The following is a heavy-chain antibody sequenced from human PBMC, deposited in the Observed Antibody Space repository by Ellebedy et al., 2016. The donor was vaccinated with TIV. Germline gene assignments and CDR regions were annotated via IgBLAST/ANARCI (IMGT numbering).Heavy chain of an antibody. CDR3: ARGVQSSRWKLPAYFDN. V-gene: IGHV4-59*01. CDR2: IYLGGGT. Sequence: MPSETLSLTCTVSGGSINNYYWSWIRQAPGKGLEWIGYIYLGGGTRFSLSLRGRLTISADASRNEFSLKLNSVTAADTAVYFCARGVQSSRWKLPAYFDNWGQGTLVSVSS. J-gene: IGHJ4*02. D-gene: IGHD4-23*01. CDR1: GGSINNYY.